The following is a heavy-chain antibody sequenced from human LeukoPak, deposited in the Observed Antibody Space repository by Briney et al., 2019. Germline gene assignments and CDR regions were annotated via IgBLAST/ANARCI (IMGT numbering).Heavy chain of an antibody. J-gene: IGHJ1*01. CDR2: IRYDGSNK. CDR1: GFTFSSYA. D-gene: IGHD2-2*01. V-gene: IGHV3-30*02. Sequence: PGGSLRLSCAASGFTFSSYAMSWVRQAPGKGLEWVAFIRYDGSNKYYADSVKGRFTISRDNSKNTLYLQMNSLRAEDTAVYYCAKDSRSYCSSTSCYVRYFQHWGQGTLVTVSS. CDR3: AKDSRSYCSSTSCYVRYFQH.